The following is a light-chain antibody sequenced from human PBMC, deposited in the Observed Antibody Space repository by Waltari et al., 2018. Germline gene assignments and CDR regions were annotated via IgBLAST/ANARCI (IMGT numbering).Light chain of an antibody. Sequence: EIVLSPSSGAMSLLPGERAILLCSASQRVGRTLAWYQQKPGQAPKLLIYGASIRATGIPDRFTGSGSGTDFSLTISRLAPEDLAIYFCQHYVRLPATFGQGTKVEIK. J-gene: IGKJ1*01. CDR1: QRVGRT. CDR2: GAS. CDR3: QHYVRLPAT. V-gene: IGKV3-20*01.